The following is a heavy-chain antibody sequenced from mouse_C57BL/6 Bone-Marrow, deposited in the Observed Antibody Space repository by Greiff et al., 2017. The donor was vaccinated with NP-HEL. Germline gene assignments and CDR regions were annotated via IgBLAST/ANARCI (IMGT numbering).Heavy chain of an antibody. CDR1: GYTFTSYW. D-gene: IGHD2-2*01. J-gene: IGHJ3*01. CDR2: IHPNSGST. V-gene: IGHV1-64*01. CDR3: ARSMVKAWFAY. Sequence: QVQLQQPGAELVKPGASVKLSCKASGYTFTSYWMHWVKQRPGQGLEWIGMIHPNSGSTNYNEKFKSKATLTVDKSSSTAYMQLSSLTSEDSAVYYCARSMVKAWFAYWGQGTLVTVSA.